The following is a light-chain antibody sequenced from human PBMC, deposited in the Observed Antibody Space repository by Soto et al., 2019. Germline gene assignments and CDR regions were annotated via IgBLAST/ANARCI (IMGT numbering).Light chain of an antibody. CDR3: QQRSNWPLIT. Sequence: DIVMTQSPDSLAVSLGERATINCKSSQSVLFSSNNKNYLAWYQQKPGQSPKLLIYWASTRESGVPDRFSGSGSGTDFTLTISSLEPEDFAVYYCQQRSNWPLITFGQGTRLEIK. CDR1: QSVLFSSNNKNY. J-gene: IGKJ5*01. CDR2: WAS. V-gene: IGKV4-1*01.